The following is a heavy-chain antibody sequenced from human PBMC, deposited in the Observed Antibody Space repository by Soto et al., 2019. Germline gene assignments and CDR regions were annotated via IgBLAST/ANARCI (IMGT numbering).Heavy chain of an antibody. CDR2: INHSGST. D-gene: IGHD2-2*01. J-gene: IGHJ4*02. CDR1: GGSFSGYY. CDR3: ARVRSRKKDFDY. Sequence: SETLSLTCAVYGGSFSGYYWSWIRQPPGKGLEWIGEINHSGSTNYNPSLKSRVTISVDTSKNQFSLKLSSVTAADTAVYYCARVRSRKKDFDYWGQGTLVTVSS. V-gene: IGHV4-34*01.